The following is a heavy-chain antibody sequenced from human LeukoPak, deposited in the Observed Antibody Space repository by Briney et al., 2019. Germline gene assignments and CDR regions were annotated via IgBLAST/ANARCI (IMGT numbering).Heavy chain of an antibody. CDR1: GDSVSSNTAA. J-gene: IGHJ4*02. CDR3: ARDQVGIHGNFDY. D-gene: IGHD1-26*01. V-gene: IGHV6-1*01. Sequence: SQTLSLTCAISGDSVSSNTAAWNWIRQSPSRGLEWLGRTYYRSKWNNEYAVSVKSRININPDTSKNQFSLQLNSVTPEDTAVYYCARDQVGIHGNFDYWGQGTLVTVSP. CDR2: TYYRSKWNN.